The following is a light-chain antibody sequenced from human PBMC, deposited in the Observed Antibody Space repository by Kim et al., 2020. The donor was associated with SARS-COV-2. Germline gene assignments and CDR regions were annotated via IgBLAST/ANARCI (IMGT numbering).Light chain of an antibody. CDR1: RLRNSY. CDR3: NSRDSSGTHWV. V-gene: IGLV3-19*01. Sequence: LGQTVRTTCQGDRLRNSYAAWYQQKPGEAPVLVFYGENKRPSGIPDRFSGSSSGNTASLTITGAQAADEADYYCNSRDSSGTHWVFGGGTQLTVL. CDR2: GEN. J-gene: IGLJ3*02.